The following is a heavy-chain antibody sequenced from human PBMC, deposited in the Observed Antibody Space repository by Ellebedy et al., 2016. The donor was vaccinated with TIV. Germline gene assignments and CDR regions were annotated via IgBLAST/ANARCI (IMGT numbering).Heavy chain of an antibody. CDR1: GYTFTGYY. CDR2: INPSAGTT. J-gene: IGHJ4*02. V-gene: IGHV1-46*01. CDR3: ARDSATRSYSGHSDFDF. D-gene: IGHD4-23*01. Sequence: AASVKVSCKASGYTFTGYYLHWVRQAPGQGLEWMGVINPSAGTTTYAQKFQGRVSMTRDTSTSTMYMEVSSLRSEDTAVYYCARDSATRSYSGHSDFDFWGQGTLVTVSS.